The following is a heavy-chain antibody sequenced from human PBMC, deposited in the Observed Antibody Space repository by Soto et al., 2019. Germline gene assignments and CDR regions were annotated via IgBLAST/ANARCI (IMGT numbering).Heavy chain of an antibody. J-gene: IGHJ5*02. CDR2: ISAYNGNT. CDR3: ARDQHYDFWSGSYYDP. D-gene: IGHD3-3*01. CDR1: GYTFTSYG. V-gene: IGHV1-18*01. Sequence: ASVKVSCKASGYTFTSYGISWVRQAPGQGLEWMGWISAYNGNTNYAQKLQGRVTMTTDTSTSTAYMELRSLRSDDTAVYYCARDQHYDFWSGSYYDPWGQGTLVTVSS.